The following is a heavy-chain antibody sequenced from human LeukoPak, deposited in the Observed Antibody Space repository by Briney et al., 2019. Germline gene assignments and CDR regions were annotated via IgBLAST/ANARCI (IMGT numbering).Heavy chain of an antibody. CDR3: ARGDTARGYYYMDV. D-gene: IGHD5-18*01. CDR2: IYHSGST. CDR1: GGSISSGGYY. Sequence: PSQTLSLTCTVSGGSISSGGYYWSWIRQPPGKGLEWIGYIYHSGSTYYNPSLKSRVTISVDRSKNQFSLKLSSVTAADTAVYYCARGDTARGYYYMDVWGKGTTVTVSS. V-gene: IGHV4-30-2*01. J-gene: IGHJ6*03.